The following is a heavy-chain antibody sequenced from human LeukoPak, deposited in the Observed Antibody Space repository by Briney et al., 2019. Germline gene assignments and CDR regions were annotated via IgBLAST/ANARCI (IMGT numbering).Heavy chain of an antibody. Sequence: PSETLSLTCTVSGGSISSSSYYWGWIRQPPGKGLEWIGEINHSGSTNYNPSLKSRVTISVDKSKNQFSLKLSSVTAADTAVYYCARLAVDTAFDIWGQGTMVTVSS. CDR3: ARLAVDTAFDI. CDR1: GGSISSSSYY. J-gene: IGHJ3*02. V-gene: IGHV4-39*07. D-gene: IGHD6-19*01. CDR2: INHSGST.